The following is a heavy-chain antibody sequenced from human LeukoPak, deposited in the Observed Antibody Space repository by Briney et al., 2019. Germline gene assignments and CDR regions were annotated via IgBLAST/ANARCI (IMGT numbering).Heavy chain of an antibody. J-gene: IGHJ6*02. D-gene: IGHD3-16*01. CDR2: INHNGNVN. V-gene: IGHV3-7*03. Sequence: GGSLRLSCAASGFTFSSYWMNWARQAPGKGLEWVASINHNGNVNYYVDSVKGRFTISRDNAKNSLYLQMSNLRAEDTAVYFCARGGGLDVWGQGTTVTVSS. CDR1: GFTFSSYW. CDR3: ARGGGLDV.